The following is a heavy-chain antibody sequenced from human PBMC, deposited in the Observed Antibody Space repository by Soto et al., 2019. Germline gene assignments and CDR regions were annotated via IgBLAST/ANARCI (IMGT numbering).Heavy chain of an antibody. Sequence: EVQLVESGGGLVQPGGSLRLSCTTSGFTFTTYWMNWVRQAPGKGLEWVANTNQDGSQKFYVDSVKGRFTISRDNAKNTVYLQMDSLRAEDTAVYYCAKDHITGWKLDYWGPGALVTVSS. CDR1: GFTFTTYW. J-gene: IGHJ4*02. CDR3: AKDHITGWKLDY. CDR2: TNQDGSQK. V-gene: IGHV3-7*04. D-gene: IGHD6-19*01.